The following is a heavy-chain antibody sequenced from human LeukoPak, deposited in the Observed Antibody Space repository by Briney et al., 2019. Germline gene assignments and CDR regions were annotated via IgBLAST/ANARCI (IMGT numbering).Heavy chain of an antibody. Sequence: GGSLRLSCAASGFTFSSYTMNWVRQAPGKGLEWVANIKQDGSEKYYVDSVKGRFTISRDNAKNSLYLQMNSLRAEDTAVYYCAELGITMIGGVWGKGTTVTISS. CDR2: IKQDGSEK. V-gene: IGHV3-7*01. CDR1: GFTFSSYT. J-gene: IGHJ6*04. CDR3: AELGITMIGGV. D-gene: IGHD3-10*02.